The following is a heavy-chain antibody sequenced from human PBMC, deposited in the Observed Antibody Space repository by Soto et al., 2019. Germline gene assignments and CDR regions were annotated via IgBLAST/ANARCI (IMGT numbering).Heavy chain of an antibody. CDR1: GFRFDTAW. CDR3: AKYSDIDAFDI. V-gene: IGHV3-15*07. D-gene: IGHD3-22*01. J-gene: IGHJ3*02. CDR2: VKSQTNGGTS. Sequence: EGRLVESGGGLVESGGSLRLSCTASGFRFDTAWMNWVRQKPGKGLEWVGRVKSQTNGGTSDYIDPVKGRFTISRDDSKNTLFLQMSSLTTEDTGIYYCAKYSDIDAFDIWGQGTMVTVFS.